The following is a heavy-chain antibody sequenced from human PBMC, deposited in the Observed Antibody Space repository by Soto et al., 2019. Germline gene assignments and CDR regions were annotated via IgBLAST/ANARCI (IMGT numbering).Heavy chain of an antibody. Sequence: QVQLVQSGAEVKKPGASVKVSCKASGYTFTSYGISWVRQAPGQGLEWMGWISAYNGNTNYAQKLQGRVAMTTDTATSTAYMDLRSLSSDDAAVYYGARVGPQGLESSSGWWGDRYYFDYWGQGTLVPVSS. J-gene: IGHJ4*02. D-gene: IGHD6-19*01. V-gene: IGHV1-18*01. CDR3: ARVGPQGLESSSGWWGDRYYFDY. CDR2: ISAYNGNT. CDR1: GYTFTSYG.